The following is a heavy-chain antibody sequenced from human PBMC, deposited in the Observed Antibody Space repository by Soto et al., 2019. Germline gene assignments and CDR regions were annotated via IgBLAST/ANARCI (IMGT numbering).Heavy chain of an antibody. Sequence: QVQLVQSGAEVKRPGSSVKVSCKASGDMFRNSAFTWVRQAAGHGLAWMAVIIPLFRKTDVAQKFHGRVTPTAGESTRSLYMEVAILTPEDTAVYYCSRARLSNGDPNIYFFYGLDVWGQGTTITVSS. CDR1: GDMFRNSA. D-gene: IGHD3-10*01. V-gene: IGHV1-69*01. CDR3: SRARLSNGDPNIYFFYGLDV. J-gene: IGHJ6*02. CDR2: IIPLFRKT.